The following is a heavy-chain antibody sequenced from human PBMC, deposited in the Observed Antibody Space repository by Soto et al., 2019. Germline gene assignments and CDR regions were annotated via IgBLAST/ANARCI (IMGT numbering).Heavy chain of an antibody. CDR3: ARDNAGYYYDIGATGWFDP. CDR1: GGSISSGDYY. J-gene: IGHJ5*02. D-gene: IGHD3-22*01. CDR2: IYYSGST. Sequence: QVQLQESGPGLVKPSQTLSLTCTVSGGSISSGDYYWSWIRQPPGKGLEWIGYIYYSGSTYYNPSLKSRVTISVDTSKNQFSLKLSSVTAADTAVYYCARDNAGYYYDIGATGWFDPWGQGTLVTVSS. V-gene: IGHV4-30-4*01.